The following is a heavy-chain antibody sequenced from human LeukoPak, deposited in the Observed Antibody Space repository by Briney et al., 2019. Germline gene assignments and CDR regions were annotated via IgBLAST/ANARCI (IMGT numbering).Heavy chain of an antibody. CDR3: ARGPFFQLLYPHIPRKTYFFYY. V-gene: IGHV4-34*01. CDR2: INHSGST. Sequence: SETLSLTCAVYGGSFSGYYWSWLRQPPGKGLEWIGEINHSGSTNYLPSLKHPVTISLDTSKNQFSLKLSSLTAADTAVYDCARGPFFQLLYPHIPRKTYFFYYCGQGTLVTVSS. D-gene: IGHD2-2*02. J-gene: IGHJ4*02. CDR1: GGSFSGYY.